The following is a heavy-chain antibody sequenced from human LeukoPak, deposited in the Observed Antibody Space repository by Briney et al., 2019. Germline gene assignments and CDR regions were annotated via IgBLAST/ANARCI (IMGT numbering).Heavy chain of an antibody. Sequence: GGSLRLSCAASGFTFSSYSMHWVRQAPGKGLEWVAVISYDGSNKYYADSVKGRFTISRDNSKNTLYLQMNSLRAEDTAVYYCARRVGRSVGGSQYWYFDLWGRGTLVTVSS. CDR1: GFTFSSYS. J-gene: IGHJ2*01. CDR3: ARRVGRSVGGSQYWYFDL. D-gene: IGHD4-23*01. CDR2: ISYDGSNK. V-gene: IGHV3-30*04.